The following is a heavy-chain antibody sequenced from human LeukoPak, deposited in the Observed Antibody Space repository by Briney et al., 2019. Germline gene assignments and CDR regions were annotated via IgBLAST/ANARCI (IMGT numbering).Heavy chain of an antibody. J-gene: IGHJ4*02. CDR3: SRNADHDW. D-gene: IGHD1-14*01. Sequence: RPGGSLTLSCAASGFTFSVGWLDWVRQTPEKGLEWVARIKRQTEGWTKDYAAPVKGRFTISRDDSKSTVYLQMNSLEIEDTAVYYCSRNADHDWWGQGTLVTVSS. CDR2: IKRQTEGWTK. CDR1: GFTFSVGW. V-gene: IGHV3-15*01.